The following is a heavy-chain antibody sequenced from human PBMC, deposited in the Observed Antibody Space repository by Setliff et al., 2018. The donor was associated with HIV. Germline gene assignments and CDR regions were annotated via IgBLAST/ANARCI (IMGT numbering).Heavy chain of an antibody. V-gene: IGHV3-23*01. D-gene: IGHD3-22*01. J-gene: IGHJ4*02. Sequence: PGGSLRLSCAVSGFTLTSSWVHWVRQAPGKGLDWVSAISGSAGSTYYADSVKGRFTISRDNSKSTLYLQMNSLRAEDTAVYYCAKAARDYYDSSGYYIGIDYWGRGTLVTVSS. CDR3: AKAARDYYDSSGYYIGIDY. CDR1: GFTLTSSW. CDR2: ISGSAGST.